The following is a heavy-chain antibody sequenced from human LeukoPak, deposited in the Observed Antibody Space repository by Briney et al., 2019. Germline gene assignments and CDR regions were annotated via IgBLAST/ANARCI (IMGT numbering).Heavy chain of an antibody. D-gene: IGHD2-15*01. CDR1: GGTFSSYA. CDR2: IIPIFGTA. CDR3: ARDLGYCSGGSCRIFDY. J-gene: IGHJ4*02. V-gene: IGHV1-69*05. Sequence: SVKVSCKASGGTFSSYAISWVRQAPGRGLEWMGRIIPIFGTANYAQKFQGRVTITTDESTSTAYMELSSPRSEDTAVYYCARDLGYCSGGSCRIFDYWGQGTLVTVSS.